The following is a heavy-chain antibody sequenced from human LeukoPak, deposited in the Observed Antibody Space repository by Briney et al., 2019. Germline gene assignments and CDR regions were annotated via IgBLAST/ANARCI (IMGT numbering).Heavy chain of an antibody. J-gene: IGHJ3*02. Sequence: GASVKVSCKASGGTFSSYAISWVRQAPGQGLEWMGRIIPILGIANYAQKFQGRVTITADKSTSTAYMELSSLRSEDTAVYYYASDVDTAMGDAFDIWGQGTMVTVSS. CDR1: GGTFSSYA. CDR3: ASDVDTAMGDAFDI. D-gene: IGHD5-18*01. CDR2: IIPILGIA. V-gene: IGHV1-69*04.